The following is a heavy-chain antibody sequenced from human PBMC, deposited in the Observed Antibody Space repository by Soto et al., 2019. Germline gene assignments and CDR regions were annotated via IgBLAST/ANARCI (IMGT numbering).Heavy chain of an antibody. CDR2: ISGGGGNT. V-gene: IGHV3-23*01. CDR1: RFTFGNYA. D-gene: IGHD2-21*02. J-gene: IGHJ3*02. CDR3: AKAFIVVLTVMRPADALDM. Sequence: GGSLRLSCAASRFTFGNYAINWVRHSPGKRLDWVAGISGGGGNTYYADAVKGRFTISRDHSKSTVYLKMRSLRAEDTAVYYCAKAFIVVLTVMRPADALDMWGQRTMVTVSS.